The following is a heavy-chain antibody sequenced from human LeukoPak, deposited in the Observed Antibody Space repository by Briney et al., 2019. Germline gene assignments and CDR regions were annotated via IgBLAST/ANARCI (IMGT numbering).Heavy chain of an antibody. Sequence: PSETLSLTCAVYGGSFSGYYWSWIRQPPGKGLEWIGEINHSGSTNYNPSLKSRVTISVDTSKNQFSLKLSSVTAADTAVYYCARGRWEQWLVLYYFDYWGQGTLVTVSS. V-gene: IGHV4-34*01. CDR2: INHSGST. CDR3: ARGRWEQWLVLYYFDY. CDR1: GGSFSGYY. D-gene: IGHD6-19*01. J-gene: IGHJ4*02.